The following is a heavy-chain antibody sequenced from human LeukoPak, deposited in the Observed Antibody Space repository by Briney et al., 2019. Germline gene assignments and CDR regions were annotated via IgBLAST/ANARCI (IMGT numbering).Heavy chain of an antibody. CDR1: GYTFTSYY. V-gene: IGHV1-46*01. CDR2: INPSGGST. D-gene: IGHD6-19*01. Sequence: ASVKVSCKASGYTFTSYYMHWVRQAPGQGLEWMGIINPSGGSTSYAQKFQGRVTMTRDMSTSTVYMELSSLRSEDTAVYYCATPISSGRSFDIWGQGTMVTVSS. J-gene: IGHJ3*02. CDR3: ATPISSGRSFDI.